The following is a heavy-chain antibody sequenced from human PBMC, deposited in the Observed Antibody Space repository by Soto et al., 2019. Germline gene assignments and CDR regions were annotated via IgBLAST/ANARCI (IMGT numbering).Heavy chain of an antibody. V-gene: IGHV4-4*02. Sequence: SETLSLTCCVSGASISSRNCWSWFRQSPAKGLEWIVEIYHTGTANYNPSLKSRVTLSVDKSKNKFSLTLTSVPAADTAVYYCVKRSIVPLNWFDSWGQGTLVTVSS. D-gene: IGHD2-8*01. CDR2: IYHTGTA. CDR1: GASISSRNC. CDR3: VKRSIVPLNWFDS. J-gene: IGHJ5*01.